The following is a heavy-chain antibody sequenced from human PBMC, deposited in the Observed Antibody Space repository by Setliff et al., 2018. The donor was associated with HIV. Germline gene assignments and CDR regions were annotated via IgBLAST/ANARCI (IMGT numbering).Heavy chain of an antibody. CDR1: GGSIDNNKYY. CDR3: ARSVGYSYGTGY. D-gene: IGHD5-18*01. V-gene: IGHV4-39*07. Sequence: SETLSLTCSVSGGSIDNNKYYWTWIRQPPGKGLEWTGSIYHTGRTYYNPSLESRVTISVDTSKNQYSLKLSSVTASDTAVYYCARSVGYSYGTGYWGQGTLVTVSS. CDR2: IYHTGRT. J-gene: IGHJ4*02.